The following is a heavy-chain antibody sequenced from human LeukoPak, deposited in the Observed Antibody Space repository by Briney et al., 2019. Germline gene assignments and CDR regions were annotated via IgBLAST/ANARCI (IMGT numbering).Heavy chain of an antibody. CDR3: ARDRLNWSYGGALDY. J-gene: IGHJ4*02. Sequence: PETLSLTCTVSGGSISSSSYYWGWIRQPPGKGLEWIGSIYYSGSTYYNPSLKSRVTISVDTSKNQFSLKLSSVTAADTAVYYCARDRLNWSYGGALDYWGQGTLVTVSS. D-gene: IGHD1-7*01. CDR2: IYYSGST. V-gene: IGHV4-39*02. CDR1: GGSISSSSYY.